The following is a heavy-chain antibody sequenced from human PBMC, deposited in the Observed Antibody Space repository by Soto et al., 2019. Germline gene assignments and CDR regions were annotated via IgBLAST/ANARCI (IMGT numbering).Heavy chain of an antibody. J-gene: IGHJ6*02. D-gene: IGHD5-18*01. CDR3: ASGYSYGYYYYYYGMDV. V-gene: IGHV1-3*01. Sequence: QVQLVQSGAEVKKPGASVKVSCKASGYTFTSYAMHWVRQAPGQRLEWMGWINAGNGNTKYSQKFQGRVTITRDTSASTAYMELSSLRSEDTAVYYCASGYSYGYYYYYYGMDVWGQGTTVTVSS. CDR2: INAGNGNT. CDR1: GYTFTSYA.